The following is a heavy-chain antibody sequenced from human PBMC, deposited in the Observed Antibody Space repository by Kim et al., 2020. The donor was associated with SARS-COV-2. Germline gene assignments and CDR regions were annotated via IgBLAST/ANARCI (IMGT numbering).Heavy chain of an antibody. Sequence: ADPLKGRFTISRDNFKNSLFLQMDSLRPEDTALYYGAKEGARATINYGLDVWGQGTTVTVSS. J-gene: IGHJ6*02. V-gene: IGHV3-30-3*02. D-gene: IGHD5-12*01. CDR3: AKEGARATINYGLDV.